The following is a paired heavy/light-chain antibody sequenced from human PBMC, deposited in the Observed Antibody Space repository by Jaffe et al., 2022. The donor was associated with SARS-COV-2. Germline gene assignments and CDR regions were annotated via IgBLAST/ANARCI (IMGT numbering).Heavy chain of an antibody. V-gene: IGHV3-7*03. D-gene: IGHD6-13*01. Sequence: EVQLVESGGGLVQPGESLRLSCAASGFSFSNYWMTWVRQAPGRGLEWVANIKEDGSEKYYVDSVTGRFAISRDNAKNSLFLQMNSLRAEDTAVYYCARARHSSNWYLGLYFDDWGQGILVTVSS. CDR1: GFSFSNYW. CDR3: ARARHSSNWYLGLYFDD. CDR2: IKEDGSEK. J-gene: IGHJ4*02.
Light chain of an antibody. CDR3: SSADASGNHWV. V-gene: IGLV3-10*01. J-gene: IGLJ3*02. Sequence: SYELTQPPSVSVSPGQTARITCSGDALPKKYAYWYQQKSGQAPVLVIYEDNKRPSGIPERFSGSSSGTMATLTISGAQVEDEADYYCSSADASGNHWVFGGGTKLTVL. CDR2: EDN. CDR1: ALPKKY.